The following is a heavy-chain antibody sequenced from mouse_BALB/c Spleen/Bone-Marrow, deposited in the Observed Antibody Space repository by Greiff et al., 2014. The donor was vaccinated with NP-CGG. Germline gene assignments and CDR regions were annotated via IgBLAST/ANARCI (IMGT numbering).Heavy chain of an antibody. CDR2: ILRGSGSI. D-gene: IGHD2-14*01. J-gene: IGHJ4*01. CDR3: ARAYRCGRYAMDY. V-gene: IGHV1-9*01. CDR1: GYTFSTYW. Sequence: QVQLQQSGAELMKPGASVKISCKVSGYTFSTYWIEWVKQRPGHGLEWIGEILRGSGSINYNEKFKGKATFTADTSSNTAYIQLSSLTSEDSAVYYCARAYRCGRYAMDYWGQGTSVTVSS.